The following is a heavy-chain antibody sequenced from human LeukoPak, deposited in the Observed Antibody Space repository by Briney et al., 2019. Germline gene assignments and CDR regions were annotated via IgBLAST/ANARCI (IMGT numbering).Heavy chain of an antibody. CDR1: GVSVSSDW. CDR2: ITPDGSAK. CDR3: TRADHEY. Sequence: GGSLRLACAVSGVSVSSDWMSWIRQAPGKGLESVATITPDGSAKYYVDSVNGRFTISKDYAKNSLYLQMNTLRAEDTAVYYCTRADHEYCGQGTLVTVSS. V-gene: IGHV3-7*04. J-gene: IGHJ4*02.